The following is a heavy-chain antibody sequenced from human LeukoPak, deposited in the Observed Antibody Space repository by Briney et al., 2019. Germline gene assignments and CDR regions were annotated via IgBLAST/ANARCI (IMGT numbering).Heavy chain of an antibody. V-gene: IGHV1-46*01. Sequence: GASVKVSCKASGYTFTSYYMHWVRQAPGQGLEWMGIINPSGGSTSYAPKFQGRVTMTRDTSTSTVYMELSSLRSEDTAVYYCARDITPYTAMDYWGQGTLVTVSS. D-gene: IGHD5-18*01. J-gene: IGHJ4*02. CDR2: INPSGGST. CDR3: ARDITPYTAMDY. CDR1: GYTFTSYY.